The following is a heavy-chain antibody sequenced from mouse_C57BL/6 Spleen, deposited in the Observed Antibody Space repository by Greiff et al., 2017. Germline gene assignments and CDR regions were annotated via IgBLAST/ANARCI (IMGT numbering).Heavy chain of an antibody. Sequence: EVQLQQSGPELVKPGASVKISCKASGYTFTDYYMNWVKQSHGKSLEWIGDINPNNGGTSYNQKFKGKATLTVDKSSSTAYMELRSLTSEDSAVYYCARKGPTIYYGYDDDPHWYFDVWGTGTTVTVSS. CDR1: GYTFTDYY. J-gene: IGHJ1*03. CDR3: ARKGPTIYYGYDDDPHWYFDV. CDR2: INPNNGGT. D-gene: IGHD2-2*01. V-gene: IGHV1-26*01.